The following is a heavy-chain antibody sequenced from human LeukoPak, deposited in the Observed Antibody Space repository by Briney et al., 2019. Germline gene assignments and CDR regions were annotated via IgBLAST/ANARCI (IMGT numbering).Heavy chain of an antibody. Sequence: SGTLSLTCTVSGGSISSGGYYWSWIRQHPGKGLEWIGYIYYSGSTYYNPSLKSRVTISVDTSKNQFSLKLSSVTAADTAVYYCAREGGYYDSSDAFDIWGQGTMVTVSS. CDR1: GGSISSGGYY. D-gene: IGHD3-22*01. J-gene: IGHJ3*02. CDR2: IYYSGST. CDR3: AREGGYYDSSDAFDI. V-gene: IGHV4-31*03.